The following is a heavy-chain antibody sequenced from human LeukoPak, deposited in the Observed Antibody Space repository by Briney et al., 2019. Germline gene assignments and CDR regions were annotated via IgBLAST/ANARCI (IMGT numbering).Heavy chain of an antibody. V-gene: IGHV3-9*01. CDR1: GLKYHVYA. Sequence: GGSLRLSCVARGLKYHVYAMLCARRSPGKGLECVSDFSWHGGSIFYADSVKGRFIISRDNAKNSLYLEMNSLRPEDTALYYCAKETKVGAKLYYFDYWGRGTLVTVSS. J-gene: IGHJ4*02. D-gene: IGHD1-26*01. CDR2: FSWHGGSI. CDR3: AKETKVGAKLYYFDY.